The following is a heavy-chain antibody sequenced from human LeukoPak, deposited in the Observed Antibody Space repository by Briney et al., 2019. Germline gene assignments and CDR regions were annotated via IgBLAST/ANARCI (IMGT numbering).Heavy chain of an antibody. J-gene: IGHJ4*02. Sequence: GASVKVSCKASGGTFSSYAISWVRQAPGQGLEWMGGIIPIFGTANYAQKFQGRVTITADESTSTAYMELSSLRSEDTAVYYCAKDYYHDSSGYYYFDYWGQGTLVTVSS. CDR1: GGTFSSYA. CDR3: AKDYYHDSSGYYYFDY. V-gene: IGHV1-69*13. CDR2: IIPIFGTA. D-gene: IGHD3-22*01.